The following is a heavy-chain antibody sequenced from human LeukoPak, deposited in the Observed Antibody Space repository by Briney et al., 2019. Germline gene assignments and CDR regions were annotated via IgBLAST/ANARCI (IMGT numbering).Heavy chain of an antibody. D-gene: IGHD2/OR15-2a*01. Sequence: ASVNVSCKASGYTFSTYAMNWVRQAPGQGLEWMGWINTNTGNPTYAQGFTGRFVFSLDTSVSTAYVQISSLKADDTAVYYCAREVQLGTTGAFDIWGQGTMVTVSS. CDR1: GYTFSTYA. CDR3: AREVQLGTTGAFDI. J-gene: IGHJ3*02. CDR2: INTNTGNP. V-gene: IGHV7-4-1*02.